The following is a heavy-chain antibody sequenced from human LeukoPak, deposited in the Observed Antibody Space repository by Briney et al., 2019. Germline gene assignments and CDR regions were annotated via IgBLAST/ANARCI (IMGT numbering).Heavy chain of an antibody. D-gene: IGHD6-19*01. CDR2: MNPNSGNT. Sequence: GASVKVSCKASGYTFTSYDINWVRQATGQGLEWMGWMNPNSGNTGYAQKFQGRVTMTRNTSISTAYMELSSLRSEDTAVYYCARVPRPVAGTTLTDPDRYYYGMDVWGQGTTVTVSS. J-gene: IGHJ6*02. V-gene: IGHV1-8*01. CDR1: GYTFTSYD. CDR3: ARVPRPVAGTTLTDPDRYYYGMDV.